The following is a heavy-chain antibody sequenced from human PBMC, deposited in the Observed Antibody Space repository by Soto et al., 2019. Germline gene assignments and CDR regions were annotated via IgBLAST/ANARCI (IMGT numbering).Heavy chain of an antibody. J-gene: IGHJ3*02. CDR2: ISSSSSYI. CDR1: GFTFSSYS. Sequence: GGSLRLSCAASGFTFSSYSMNWVRQAPGKGLEWVSSISSSSSYIYYADSVKGRFTISRDNAKNSLYPQMNSLRAEDTAVYYCAGGGYSYRDALDIWGQGTMVTVSS. CDR3: AGGGYSYRDALDI. D-gene: IGHD5-18*01. V-gene: IGHV3-21*01.